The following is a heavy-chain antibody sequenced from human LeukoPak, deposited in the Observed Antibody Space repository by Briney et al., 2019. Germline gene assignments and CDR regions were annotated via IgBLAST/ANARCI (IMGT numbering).Heavy chain of an antibody. Sequence: GASVKVSCKASGYTFTSYVICWVREAIGQGLEWMGWMNLNRGTTGYAQKFQGRITMTRNTSISTAYMEMSRLRSEYTAVYYCARLGFGYCSSTSCYYYYGMDVWGQGTTVTVS. CDR2: MNLNRGTT. J-gene: IGHJ6*02. V-gene: IGHV1-8*01. D-gene: IGHD2-2*03. CDR1: GYTFTSYV. CDR3: ARLGFGYCSSTSCYYYYGMDV.